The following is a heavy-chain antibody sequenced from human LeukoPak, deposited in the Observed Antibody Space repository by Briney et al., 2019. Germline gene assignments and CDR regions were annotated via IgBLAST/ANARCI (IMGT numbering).Heavy chain of an antibody. CDR2: IKQDGSEK. V-gene: IGHV3-7*04. CDR1: GFTFSSFW. J-gene: IGHJ2*01. Sequence: GGSLRLSCAASGFTFSSFWMSWVRQAPGKGLEWVANIKQDGSEKYYVDSVKGRFTASRDNAENSLYLQMSSLRAEDTAVYYCARGYCSGGSCFSSTGNFDLWGRGTLVTVSS. CDR3: ARGYCSGGSCFSSTGNFDL. D-gene: IGHD2-15*01.